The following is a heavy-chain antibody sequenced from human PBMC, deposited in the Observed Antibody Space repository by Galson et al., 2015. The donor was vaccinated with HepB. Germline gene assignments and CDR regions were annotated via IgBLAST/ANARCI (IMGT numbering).Heavy chain of an antibody. Sequence: SLRLSCAASGLTFDNYGIHWVRRAPGKGLEWVAFISYSGNNKHYSGSVKGRFTISRDNSKNTLYLQMSSLTTEDTAIYYCAKGRSVTYTVEPEYDSWGQGTLVTVSS. CDR3: AKGRSVTYTVEPEYDS. D-gene: IGHD4-17*01. J-gene: IGHJ4*02. V-gene: IGHV3-30*18. CDR1: GLTFDNYG. CDR2: ISYSGNNK.